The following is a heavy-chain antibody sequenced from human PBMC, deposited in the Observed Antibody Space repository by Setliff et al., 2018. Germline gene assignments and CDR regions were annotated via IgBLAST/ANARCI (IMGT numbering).Heavy chain of an antibody. J-gene: IGHJ4*02. CDR2: IST. D-gene: IGHD1-7*01. V-gene: IGHV1-18*01. CDR3: ARYITGTTPADY. Sequence: RASVKVSCKTSGYTFTNYDINWVRQAPGRGLEWMGWISTYAQMFQGRVTMTTDTSASTAYLELRSLRSDDTAVYYCARYITGTTPADYWGQGTLVTVSS. CDR1: GYTFTNYD.